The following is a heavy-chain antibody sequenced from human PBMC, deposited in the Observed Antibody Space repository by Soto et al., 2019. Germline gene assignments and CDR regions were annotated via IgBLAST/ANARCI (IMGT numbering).Heavy chain of an antibody. CDR3: ARDLWGYCGTDCYPLDV. D-gene: IGHD2-21*02. Sequence: SETLSLTCTVSGGSISRYCSSWIRQPPGKGLEWIGYMDNTGSTVYNPSFKSRVTISVDTSKNQFSLKLNSVTAADTAVYYCARDLWGYCGTDCYPLDVWGQGTTVTVS. CDR1: GGSISRYC. V-gene: IGHV4-59*01. J-gene: IGHJ6*02. CDR2: MDNTGST.